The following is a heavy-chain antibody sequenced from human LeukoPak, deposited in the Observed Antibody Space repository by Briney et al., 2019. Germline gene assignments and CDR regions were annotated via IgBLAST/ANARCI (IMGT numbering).Heavy chain of an antibody. V-gene: IGHV3-30-3*01. Sequence: GGSLRLSCAASGFTFSSYAMHWVRQAPGKGLEWVAVISYDGSNKYYADSVKGRFTISRDNSKNTLYLQMNSLRAEDTAVYYCARDLITIFGVVMGDAFDIWGQGTMVTVSS. D-gene: IGHD3-3*01. J-gene: IGHJ3*02. CDR1: GFTFSSYA. CDR2: ISYDGSNK. CDR3: ARDLITIFGVVMGDAFDI.